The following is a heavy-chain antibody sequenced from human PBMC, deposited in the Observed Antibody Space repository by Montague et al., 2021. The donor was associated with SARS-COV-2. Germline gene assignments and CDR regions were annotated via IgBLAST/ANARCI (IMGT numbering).Heavy chain of an antibody. CDR1: GGSISSYY. J-gene: IGHJ4*02. Sequence: SETRSLTCTVPGGSISSYYWSWIRQPPGKGLEWIGYIYYSGSTNYNPSLKSRVTISVDTSKNQFSLKLSSVTAADTAVYYCARHKKRLWFGELLFDYWGQGALVTVSS. V-gene: IGHV4-59*08. CDR2: IYYSGST. CDR3: ARHKKRLWFGELLFDY. D-gene: IGHD3-10*01.